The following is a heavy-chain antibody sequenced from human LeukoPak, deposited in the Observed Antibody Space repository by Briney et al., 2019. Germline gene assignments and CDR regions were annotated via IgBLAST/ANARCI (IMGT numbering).Heavy chain of an antibody. V-gene: IGHV4-59*01. J-gene: IGHJ1*01. Sequence: PSETLSLTCTVSGGSISSYYWSWIRQPPGKGLEWIGYIYYSGSTNYNPSLKSRVTISVDTSKNQFSLKLSSVTAADTAVYYCARHHYYDSSGYYSGYLQHWGQGTLVTVSS. D-gene: IGHD3-22*01. CDR1: GGSISSYY. CDR2: IYYSGST. CDR3: ARHHYYDSSGYYSGYLQH.